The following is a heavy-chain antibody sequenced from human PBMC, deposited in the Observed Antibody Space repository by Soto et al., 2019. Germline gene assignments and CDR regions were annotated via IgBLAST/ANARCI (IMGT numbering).Heavy chain of an antibody. Sequence: GASVKVSCKASGFTFTSSAVQWVRQARGQRLEWIGWIVVGSGNTNYAQKFQERVTITRDMSTSTAYMELSSLRSEDTAVYYCAADSRGDNYYYYYGMDVWGQGTTVTVSS. D-gene: IGHD3-16*01. CDR2: IVVGSGNT. CDR3: AADSRGDNYYYYYGMDV. V-gene: IGHV1-58*01. J-gene: IGHJ6*02. CDR1: GFTFTSSA.